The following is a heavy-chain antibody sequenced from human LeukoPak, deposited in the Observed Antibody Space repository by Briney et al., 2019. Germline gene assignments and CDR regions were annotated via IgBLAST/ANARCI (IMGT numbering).Heavy chain of an antibody. V-gene: IGHV3-20*01. CDR1: GFTFDDYG. J-gene: IGHJ4*02. Sequence: GGSLRLSCAASGFTFDDYGMSWVRQAPGKGLEWVSGINWKGGSTGYADSVKGRFTISRDNAKNSLYLQMNSLRAEDTALYHCARERFGELNPPYDNWGQGTLVTVSS. CDR3: ARERFGELNPPYDN. D-gene: IGHD3-10*01. CDR2: INWKGGST.